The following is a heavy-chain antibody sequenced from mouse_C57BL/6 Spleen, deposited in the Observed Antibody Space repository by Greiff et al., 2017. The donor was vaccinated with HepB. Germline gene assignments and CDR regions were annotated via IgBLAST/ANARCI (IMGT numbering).Heavy chain of an antibody. D-gene: IGHD2-5*01. Sequence: VMLVESGPELVKPGASVKISCKASGYAFSSSWMNWVKQRPGKGLEWIGRIYPGDGDTNYNGKFKGKATLTADKSSSTAYMQLSSLTSEDSAVYFCARENHSNFYFDYWGQGTTLTVSS. CDR1: GYAFSSSW. J-gene: IGHJ2*01. V-gene: IGHV1-82*01. CDR3: ARENHSNFYFDY. CDR2: IYPGDGDT.